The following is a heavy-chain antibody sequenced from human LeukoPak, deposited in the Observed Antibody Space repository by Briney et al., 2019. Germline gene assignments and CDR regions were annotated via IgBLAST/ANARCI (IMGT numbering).Heavy chain of an antibody. D-gene: IGHD1-1*01. J-gene: IGHJ4*02. CDR2: INPNSGGT. CDR3: ARAGNDDY. Sequence: ASVKVSCKASGYTFTGYYMHWVRQAPGQGLEWMGWINPNSGGTNYAQKFQGRVTMTRDMSTSTVYMELSSLRSEDTAVYYCARAGNDDYWGQGTLVAVSS. V-gene: IGHV1-2*02. CDR1: GYTFTGYY.